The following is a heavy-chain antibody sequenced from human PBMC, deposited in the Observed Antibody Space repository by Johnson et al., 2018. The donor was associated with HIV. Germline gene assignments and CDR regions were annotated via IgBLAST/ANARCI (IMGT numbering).Heavy chain of an antibody. CDR2: ISFDGNDK. CDR1: GFTFSSYA. D-gene: IGHD3-10*01. V-gene: IGHV3-30*04. J-gene: IGHJ3*02. CDR3: VKDDQNYYGSGSYYDAFDI. Sequence: QVQLVESGGGLVKPGGSLRLSCAASGFTFSSYAMHWVRQAPGKGLEWVAVISFDGNDKYYADSVMGRFTISRDNFKNTLYLQMNSLRVEDTALYYCVKDDQNYYGSGSYYDAFDIWGQGTMVTVSS.